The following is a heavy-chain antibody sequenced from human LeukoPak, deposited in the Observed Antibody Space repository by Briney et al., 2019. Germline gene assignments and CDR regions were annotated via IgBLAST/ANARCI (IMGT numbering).Heavy chain of an antibody. Sequence: GGSLRLSCAASGFTFSYYGMHWARQAPGKGLEWVTFIRSDGSNKYYADSVKGRFTISRDNSENTLYLQMNSLRAEDTAIYYCAKDTYDFWSGQSGYWGQGTLVTVSS. D-gene: IGHD3-3*01. CDR2: IRSDGSNK. CDR1: GFTFSYYG. J-gene: IGHJ4*02. V-gene: IGHV3-30*02. CDR3: AKDTYDFWSGQSGY.